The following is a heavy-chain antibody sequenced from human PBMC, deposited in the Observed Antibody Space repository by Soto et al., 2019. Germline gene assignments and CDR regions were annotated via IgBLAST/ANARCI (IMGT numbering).Heavy chain of an antibody. J-gene: IGHJ6*02. CDR2: IYYSRST. CDR1: GGSISSYY. CDR3: ARDSGSGWYPYYYYYYGMDV. Sequence: SETLSLTCTVSGGSISSYYWSWIRQPPGKGLEWIGYIYYSRSTNYNPSLKSRVTISVDTSKNQFSLKLSSVTAADTAVYYCARDSGSGWYPYYYYYYGMDVWGQGTTVTVSS. D-gene: IGHD6-19*01. V-gene: IGHV4-59*01.